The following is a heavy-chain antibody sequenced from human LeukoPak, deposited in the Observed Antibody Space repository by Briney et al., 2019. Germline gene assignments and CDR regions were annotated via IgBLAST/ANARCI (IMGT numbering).Heavy chain of an antibody. D-gene: IGHD5-12*01. V-gene: IGHV3-48*03. CDR2: ISSSAGTM. Sequence: GGSLRLSCAASGFTFSSYDMNWVRQAPGKGLEWVSYISSSAGTMYYADSVKGRFTISRDNAKNSLHLQINSLRAEDTAVYYCARDRSSGYSGSNDYWGQGTLLTVSS. CDR3: ARDRSSGYSGSNDY. J-gene: IGHJ4*02. CDR1: GFTFSSYD.